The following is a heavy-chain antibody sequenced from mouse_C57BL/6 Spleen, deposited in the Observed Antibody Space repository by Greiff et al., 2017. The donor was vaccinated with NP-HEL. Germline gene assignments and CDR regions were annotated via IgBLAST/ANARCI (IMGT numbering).Heavy chain of an antibody. Sequence: VQLKESGGGLVKPGGSLKLSCAASGFTFSDYGMHWVRQAPEKGLEWVAYISSGSSTIYYADTVKGRFTISRDNAKNTLFLQMTSLRSEDTAMYYCARVYYGSSFYYYAMDYWGQGTSVTVSS. J-gene: IGHJ4*01. CDR2: ISSGSSTI. D-gene: IGHD1-1*01. CDR3: ARVYYGSSFYYYAMDY. V-gene: IGHV5-17*01. CDR1: GFTFSDYG.